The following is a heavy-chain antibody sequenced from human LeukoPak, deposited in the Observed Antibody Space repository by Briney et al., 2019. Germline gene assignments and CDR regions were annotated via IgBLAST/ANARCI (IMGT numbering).Heavy chain of an antibody. CDR3: ARDSWLKGP. CDR2: IYYSGST. Sequence: SETLSPTCTVSGGSISSHYWSWIRQPPGKGLEWIGYIYYSGSTNYNPSLKSRVTISVDTSKNQFSLKLSSVAAADTAVYYCARDSWLKGPWGQGTLVTVSS. V-gene: IGHV4-59*11. D-gene: IGHD5-12*01. CDR1: GGSISSHY. J-gene: IGHJ5*02.